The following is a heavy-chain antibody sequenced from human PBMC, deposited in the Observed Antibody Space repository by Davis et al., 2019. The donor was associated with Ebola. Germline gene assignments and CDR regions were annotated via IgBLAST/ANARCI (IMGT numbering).Heavy chain of an antibody. J-gene: IGHJ4*02. D-gene: IGHD6-19*01. CDR3: ARSSGYSSGWYGY. CDR2: IWYDGSNK. V-gene: IGHV3-33*08. Sequence: GGSLRLSCAASGFTVSSNYMNWVRQAPGKGLEWVAVIWYDGSNKYYADSVKGRFTISRDNSKNTLYLQMNSLRAEDTAVYYCARSSGYSSGWYGYWGQGTLVTVSS. CDR1: GFTVSSNY.